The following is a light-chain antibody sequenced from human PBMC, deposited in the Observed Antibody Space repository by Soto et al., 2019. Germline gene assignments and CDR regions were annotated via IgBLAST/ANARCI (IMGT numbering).Light chain of an antibody. CDR2: GAS. V-gene: IGKV3-20*01. CDR1: QSVSSSY. Sequence: EIVLTQSPGTLSLSPGERATLSCRASQSVSSSYLAWYQQKPGQAPRLLIYGASSRATGAPDSFSGSGSGTDFTLTISRLEPADFAVYCCQQYGSSPPLTFGGGTKVEIK. CDR3: QQYGSSPPLT. J-gene: IGKJ4*01.